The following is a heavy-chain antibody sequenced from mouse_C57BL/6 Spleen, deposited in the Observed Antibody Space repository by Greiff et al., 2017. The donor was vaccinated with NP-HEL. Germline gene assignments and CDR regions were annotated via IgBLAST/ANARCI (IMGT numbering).Heavy chain of an antibody. J-gene: IGHJ4*01. CDR2: IYPGDGDT. CDR3: ARGAMDY. CDR1: GYAFSSSW. V-gene: IGHV1-82*01. Sequence: QVQLQQSGPELVKPGASVKISCKASGYAFSSSWMNWVKQRPGKGLEWIGRIYPGDGDTNYNGKFKGKATLTADKSSSTADMQLSSLTSEDSAVYFCARGAMDYWGQGTSVTVSS.